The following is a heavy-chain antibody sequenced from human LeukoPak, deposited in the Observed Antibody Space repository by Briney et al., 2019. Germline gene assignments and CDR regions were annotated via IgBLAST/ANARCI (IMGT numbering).Heavy chain of an antibody. J-gene: IGHJ4*02. CDR1: GYSISSGYY. CDR3: ARAVVVPAAMLDYFDY. V-gene: IGHV4-38-2*02. CDR2: IYHSGST. Sequence: SETLSLTCTVSGYSISSGYYWGWIRPPPGKGLEWIGSIYHSGSTYYNPSLKSRVTISVDTPKNQFSLKLSSVTAADTAVYYCARAVVVPAAMLDYFDYWGQGTLVTVSS. D-gene: IGHD2-2*01.